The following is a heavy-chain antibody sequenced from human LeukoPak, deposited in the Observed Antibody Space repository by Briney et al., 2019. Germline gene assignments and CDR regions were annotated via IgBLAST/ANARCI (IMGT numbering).Heavy chain of an antibody. CDR2: ISSSATST. V-gene: IGHV3-48*03. CDR3: ARGFRFGEGIDAFDI. D-gene: IGHD3-10*01. Sequence: GGSLRLSCSASGFSFSSYEMNWVRQAPGKGLEWVSHISSSATSTCYADSVKGRFTISRDNAKNSLYLQMNSLRAEDTAVYSCARGFRFGEGIDAFDIWGQGTMVTVSS. J-gene: IGHJ3*02. CDR1: GFSFSSYE.